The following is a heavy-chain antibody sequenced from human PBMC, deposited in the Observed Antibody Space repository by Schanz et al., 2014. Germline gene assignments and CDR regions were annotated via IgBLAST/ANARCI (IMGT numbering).Heavy chain of an antibody. CDR3: ARDPNSVNEIDY. J-gene: IGHJ4*02. CDR1: GFTFSKVY. CDR2: IENNANGATT. V-gene: IGHV3-15*04. D-gene: IGHD5-12*01. Sequence: EVRLVESGGCLVEPWGSLRLSCSGSGFTFSKVYMSWVRQAPGKGLEWVGRIENNANGATTDYAAPVKGRFTLSRDNAKKTMDLQMNSLRVEDTAVYYCARDPNSVNEIDYWGQGTLVTVSS.